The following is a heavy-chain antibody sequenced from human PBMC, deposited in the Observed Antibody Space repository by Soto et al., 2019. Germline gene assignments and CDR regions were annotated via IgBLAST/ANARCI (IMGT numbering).Heavy chain of an antibody. CDR2: ISYDGSNK. CDR3: ASGPGMHSSGY. V-gene: IGHV3-30-3*01. CDR1: RFTFSSYA. Sequence: QVQLVESGGGVVQPGRSLRLSCAASRFTFSSYAMHWVRQAPGKGLEWVAVISYDGSNKYYADSVKGRFTISRDNSKNTLYLQMNSLRAEDTAVYYCASGPGMHSSGYWGQGTLVTVSS. D-gene: IGHD6-19*01. J-gene: IGHJ4*02.